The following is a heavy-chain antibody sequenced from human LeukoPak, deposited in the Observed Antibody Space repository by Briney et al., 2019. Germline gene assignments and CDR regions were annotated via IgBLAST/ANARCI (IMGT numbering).Heavy chain of an antibody. V-gene: IGHV4-59*11. Sequence: SETLSLTCAVSGDSISSHYWTWIRRPPGKGLEWIGYIYYNGSTNYNPSLKSRVTISVDLSKDQFSLRLSSVTAADTAVYYCARAPNYYDSSGYGSFDYWGQGTLVTVSS. CDR3: ARAPNYYDSSGYGSFDY. J-gene: IGHJ4*02. CDR2: IYYNGST. CDR1: GDSISSHY. D-gene: IGHD3-22*01.